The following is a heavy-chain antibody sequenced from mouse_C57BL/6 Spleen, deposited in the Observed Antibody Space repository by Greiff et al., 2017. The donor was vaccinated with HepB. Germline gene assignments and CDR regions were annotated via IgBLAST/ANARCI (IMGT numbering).Heavy chain of an antibody. V-gene: IGHV1-55*01. J-gene: IGHJ3*01. D-gene: IGHD2-5*01. CDR2: IYPGSGST. CDR1: GYTFPSYW. Sequence: QVQLQQPGAELVKPGASVKMSCKASGYTFPSYWITWVKQRPGQGLEWLGDIYPGSGSTNYNEKFKSKATLTVDTSSSTAYMQLSSLTSEDSAVYYCARDSNYVGFAYWGQGTLVTVSA. CDR3: ARDSNYVGFAY.